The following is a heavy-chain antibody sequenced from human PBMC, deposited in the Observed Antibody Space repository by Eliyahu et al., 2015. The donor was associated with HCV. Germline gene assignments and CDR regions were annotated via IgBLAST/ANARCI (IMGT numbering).Heavy chain of an antibody. CDR2: VSGSGGST. D-gene: IGHD6-6*01. J-gene: IGHJ4*02. CDR3: ANPLYTSSSTLGY. V-gene: IGHV3-23*01. CDR1: GFXFNNYV. Sequence: EVQLLESGGGLVQPGGSXRLXCXAXGFXFNNYVXNWVRQAPGKGLXXVSAVSGSGGSTYYADFVKGRFTISRDNSKKTLYLQMDSLRAEDTAVYYCANPLYTSSSTLGYWGQGTLVTVSS.